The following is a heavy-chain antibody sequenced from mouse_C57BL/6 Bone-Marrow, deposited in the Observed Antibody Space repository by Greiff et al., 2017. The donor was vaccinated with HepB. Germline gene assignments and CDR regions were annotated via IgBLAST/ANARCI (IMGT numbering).Heavy chain of an antibody. CDR2: IYPRSGNT. V-gene: IGHV1-81*01. CDR1: GYTFTSYG. Sequence: QVQLKESGAELARPGASVKLSCKASGYTFTSYGISWVKQRTGQGLEWIGEIYPRSGNTYYNEKFKGKATLTADKSSSTAYMELRSLTSEDSAVYFCARAHLYYGSSYGYFDVWGTGTTVTVSS. CDR3: ARAHLYYGSSYGYFDV. J-gene: IGHJ1*03. D-gene: IGHD1-1*01.